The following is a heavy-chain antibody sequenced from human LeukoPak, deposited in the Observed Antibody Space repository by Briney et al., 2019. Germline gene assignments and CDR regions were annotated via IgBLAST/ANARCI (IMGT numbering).Heavy chain of an antibody. CDR3: ARGYSVVGYYYYYMDV. D-gene: IGHD2-15*01. V-gene: IGHV4-34*01. CDR1: GGSFSGYY. Sequence: SETLSLTCAVYGGSFSGYYWSWIRQPPGKGLEWIGEINHSGSTNYNPSLKSRVTISVDTSKNQFSLKLSSVTAADTAVYYCARGYSVVGYYYYYMDVWGKGTTVTVSS. J-gene: IGHJ6*03. CDR2: INHSGST.